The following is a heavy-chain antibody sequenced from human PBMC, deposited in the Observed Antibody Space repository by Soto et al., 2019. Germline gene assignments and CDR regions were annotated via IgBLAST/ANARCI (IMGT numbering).Heavy chain of an antibody. CDR2: IFFTGST. J-gene: IGHJ6*02. V-gene: IGHV4-61*01. Sequence: QVQLQESGPGLVKPSETLALTCTVSGGSVSSGSYHWSWLRQTPGKGLEWIGYIFFTGSTNYNPSLKSRVTISVDTSKNKFSLELRSVTAADTAVYYCARDGHGMDVWGQGTTVTVSS. CDR3: ARDGHGMDV. CDR1: GGSVSSGSYH.